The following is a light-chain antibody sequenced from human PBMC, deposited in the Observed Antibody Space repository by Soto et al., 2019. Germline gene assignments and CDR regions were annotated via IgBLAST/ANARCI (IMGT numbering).Light chain of an antibody. V-gene: IGLV2-8*01. CDR3: GSYTGSIYV. CDR2: EVV. J-gene: IGLJ1*01. CDR1: KNDIGVYDF. Sequence: QSVLTQPPSASGSPGQSVTISCTGTKNDIGVYDFVSWYQHHPGKAPRLIIYEVVQRPSGVPDRFSGSKSGNTASLTVSGLQAADEADYYCGSYTGSIYVFGTGTKVTVL.